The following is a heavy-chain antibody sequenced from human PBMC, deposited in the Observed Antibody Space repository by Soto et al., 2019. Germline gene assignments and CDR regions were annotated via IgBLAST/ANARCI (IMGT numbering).Heavy chain of an antibody. V-gene: IGHV3-7*03. D-gene: IGHD1-26*01. Sequence: HPGGSLRLSCVTYGLTFTDYWMSWVRQAPGKGLEWVANIKQDESEKNYLDSVEGRFTISRDNAKNSLYLQMNSLRAEDTAVYYCASDRFRGTYYLRGVTYFFEEWGQGAPVTVSS. CDR1: GLTFTDYW. J-gene: IGHJ4*02. CDR3: ASDRFRGTYYLRGVTYFFEE. CDR2: IKQDESEK.